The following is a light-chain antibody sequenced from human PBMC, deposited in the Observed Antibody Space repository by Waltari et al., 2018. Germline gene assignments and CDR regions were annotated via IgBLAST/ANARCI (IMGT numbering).Light chain of an antibody. V-gene: IGLV1-51*01. CDR2: DDN. J-gene: IGLJ2*01. CDR1: SSNIGNNY. CDR3: GSWHHSLTGGVV. Sequence: QSVLTQPPSVSAASGTNVTIPCSGSSSNIGNNYVYWYQQLPGTAPKLLIYDDNKRPSGIPDRFSASKSGTSATLGIAGLQTGDEADYYCGSWHHSLTGGVVFGGGTTVTVL.